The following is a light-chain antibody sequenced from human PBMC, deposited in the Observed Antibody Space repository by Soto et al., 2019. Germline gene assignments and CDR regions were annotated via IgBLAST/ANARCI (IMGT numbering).Light chain of an antibody. V-gene: IGLV1-47*01. CDR2: RSN. CDR3: AAWDDSLSGYV. CDR1: NSNIGNNY. J-gene: IGLJ1*01. Sequence: QSVLTQPPSASGTPGQRVTIPCSGSNSNIGNNYIYWYRQLPGTAPKLLIYRSNERPSGVPDRFSGSKSGTSASLAISGLRSEDEADYYCAAWDDSLSGYVFGIGTKVTVL.